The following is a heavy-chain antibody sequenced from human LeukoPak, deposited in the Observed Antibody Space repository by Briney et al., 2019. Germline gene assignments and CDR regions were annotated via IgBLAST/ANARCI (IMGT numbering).Heavy chain of an antibody. J-gene: IGHJ4*01. CDR2: IAGSSGYI. CDR3: ARDRGAYCGGDCYLGFDY. Sequence: NPGGSLRLSCVASGLAFSSYWMHWVRQAPGKGLEWVSSIAGSSGYISYADSVKGRFTISRDNAKKSLYLQMTSLTAEDTAVYYCARDRGAYCGGDCYLGFDYWGRGTLVTVSS. D-gene: IGHD2-21*02. V-gene: IGHV3-21*01. CDR1: GLAFSSYW.